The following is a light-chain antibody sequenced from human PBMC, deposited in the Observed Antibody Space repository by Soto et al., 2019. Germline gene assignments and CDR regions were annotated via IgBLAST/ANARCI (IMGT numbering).Light chain of an antibody. CDR1: SSNIGAGYD. V-gene: IGLV1-40*01. J-gene: IGLJ1*01. Sequence: QSVLTQPPSVSGAPGQRVTISCTGSSSNIGAGYDVHWYQQLPGTAPKLLIYGNSNRPSGVPDRFSGSKSGTSASLAITGLQAEDEVDYYCQSYDSSLSVYVFGTGTKETVL. CDR2: GNS. CDR3: QSYDSSLSVYV.